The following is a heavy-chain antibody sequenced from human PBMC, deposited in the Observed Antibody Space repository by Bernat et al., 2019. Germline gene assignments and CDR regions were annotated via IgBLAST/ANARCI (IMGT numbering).Heavy chain of an antibody. J-gene: IGHJ6*02. V-gene: IGHV3-33*01. Sequence: QVRLVESGGGGVQPGRSLRLSCAASGFTFSSYGMHWVRQAPGKGLEWVAVVWYDGSNKYYADSVKGRFTISRDNSKNTLYLQMNSLRAEDTAVYYCARDTSEYYYYGMDVWGQGTTVTVSS. D-gene: IGHD3-3*01. CDR1: GFTFSSYG. CDR3: ARDTSEYYYYGMDV. CDR2: VWYDGSNK.